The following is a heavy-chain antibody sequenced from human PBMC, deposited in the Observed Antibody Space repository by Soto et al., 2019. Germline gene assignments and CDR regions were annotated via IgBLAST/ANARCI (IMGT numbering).Heavy chain of an antibody. J-gene: IGHJ4*02. D-gene: IGHD2-2*02. V-gene: IGHV1-18*04. Sequence: QVQLVQSGAEVKKPGASVKVSFKASGYTFTSYGIRRVRQAPGEGREWMGRISAYNGHTNYAQRLQGRVTMTTNTATSTAYMELRSLRSDDTAVYYCSRDSRYCSSTSCYTLRYWGQGTLVTVSS. CDR1: GYTFTSYG. CDR2: ISAYNGHT. CDR3: SRDSRYCSSTSCYTLRY.